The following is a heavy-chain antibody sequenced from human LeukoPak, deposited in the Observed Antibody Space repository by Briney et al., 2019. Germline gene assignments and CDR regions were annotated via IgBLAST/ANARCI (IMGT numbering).Heavy chain of an antibody. Sequence: GGSLRLSCTASGFTFSGHWIHWVRQAPGKGLEWVANIKTDGSQIYYVDSVKGRFTISRDNAKNSLYLQMNSLRAEDTAVYYCARDLNWETYWGQGTLVSVSS. CDR3: ARDLNWETY. J-gene: IGHJ4*02. V-gene: IGHV3-7*01. D-gene: IGHD7-27*01. CDR1: GFTFSGHW. CDR2: IKTDGSQI.